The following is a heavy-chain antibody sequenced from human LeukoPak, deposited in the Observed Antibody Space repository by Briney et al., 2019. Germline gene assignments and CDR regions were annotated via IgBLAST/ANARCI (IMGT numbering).Heavy chain of an antibody. CDR1: GGSFSGYY. V-gene: IGHV4-34*01. D-gene: IGHD5-24*01. CDR2: INHSGST. CDR3: ARETSWRYFDY. J-gene: IGHJ4*02. Sequence: SETLSLTCAVYGGSFSGYYWSWIRQPPGKGLEWIGEINHSGSTSYNPSLNSRVTMSIDTSMNQFSPRLSSVTAADTAIYYCARETSWRYFDYWGQGILVTVSS.